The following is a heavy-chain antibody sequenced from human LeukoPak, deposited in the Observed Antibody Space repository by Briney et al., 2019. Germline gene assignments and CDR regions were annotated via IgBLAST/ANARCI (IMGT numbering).Heavy chain of an antibody. CDR1: GNYW. Sequence: GGSLRLSCAASGNYWMHWVRQAPGKGLVWVSHINSDGSWTSYADSVKGRFTISKDNSKNTLYLQMNSLRAEDTAAYYCARDREGATGYYFDYWGQGTLVTVSS. CDR2: INSDGSWT. D-gene: IGHD1-26*01. J-gene: IGHJ4*02. CDR3: ARDREGATGYYFDY. V-gene: IGHV3-74*01.